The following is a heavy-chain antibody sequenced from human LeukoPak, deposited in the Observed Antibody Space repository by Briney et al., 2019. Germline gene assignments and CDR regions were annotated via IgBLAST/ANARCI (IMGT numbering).Heavy chain of an antibody. CDR3: AREEDYDFWSGYQSSPGYFDY. D-gene: IGHD3-3*01. CDR2: IYYSGST. V-gene: IGHV4-59*12. J-gene: IGHJ4*02. Sequence: SETLSLTCTVSGGSISGYYWSWIRQPPGKGLEWIGYIYYSGSTSYNPSLKSRVTISVDTSKNQFSLKLSSVTAADTAVYYCAREEDYDFWSGYQSSPGYFDYWGQGTLVTVSS. CDR1: GGSISGYY.